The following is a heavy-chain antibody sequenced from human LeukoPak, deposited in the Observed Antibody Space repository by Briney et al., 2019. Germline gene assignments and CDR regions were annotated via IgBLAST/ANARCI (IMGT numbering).Heavy chain of an antibody. CDR1: GFTFSSYS. V-gene: IGHV3-48*01. CDR3: AKGYDFWSGYYFFDY. Sequence: PGGSLRLSCAASGFTFSSYSMNWVRQAPGKGLEWVSYISSSSSTIYYADSVKGRFTISRDNAKNSLYLQMNSLRAEDTVVYYCAKGYDFWSGYYFFDYWGQGTLVTVSS. J-gene: IGHJ4*02. D-gene: IGHD3-3*01. CDR2: ISSSSSTI.